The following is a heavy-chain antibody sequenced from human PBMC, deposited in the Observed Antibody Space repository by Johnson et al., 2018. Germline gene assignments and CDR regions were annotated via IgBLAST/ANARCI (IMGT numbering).Heavy chain of an antibody. CDR1: GFTFSDYA. D-gene: IGHD1-14*01. CDR3: AKELAKAGRGAFEM. CDR2: VIGNGGSI. Sequence: VQLQESGGGLVQPGGSLRLSCGASGFTFSDYAMVWVRQATGKGLEWVSSVIGNGGSIYYADSVKGRFTTSRDNSKNMVYLQMNRRRAEDTAVYYCAKELAKAGRGAFEMWGQGTMVTVSS. V-gene: IGHV3-23*01. J-gene: IGHJ3*02.